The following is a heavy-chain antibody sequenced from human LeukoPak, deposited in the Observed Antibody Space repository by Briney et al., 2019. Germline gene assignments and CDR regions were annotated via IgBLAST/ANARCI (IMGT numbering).Heavy chain of an antibody. CDR2: INPGDGNT. D-gene: IGHD3-16*02. Sequence: ASVKVSCKASGYTFTTFTIHWVRQAPGQRLEWMGWINPGDGNTKYSQKFQGRITITRDTSASTAYMELSSLRSEDRAVYYCARYDYVWGSYRYWFDPWGQGTLVTVSS. V-gene: IGHV1-3*01. J-gene: IGHJ5*02. CDR1: GYTFTTFT. CDR3: ARYDYVWGSYRYWFDP.